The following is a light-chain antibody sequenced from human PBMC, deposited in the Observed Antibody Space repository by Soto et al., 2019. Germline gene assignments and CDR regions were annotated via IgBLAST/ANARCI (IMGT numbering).Light chain of an antibody. V-gene: IGKV1-39*01. CDR3: QQSYSSWT. Sequence: DIQMTQSPSSLSASVGDRVTITCRASQSISSYFNWYQQKPGKAPKLLIYAASSLQSGVPSRFSGSGSGTDFTLTISSLQPEDFATYYCQQSYSSWTFGQGTKLEIK. J-gene: IGKJ2*01. CDR1: QSISSY. CDR2: AAS.